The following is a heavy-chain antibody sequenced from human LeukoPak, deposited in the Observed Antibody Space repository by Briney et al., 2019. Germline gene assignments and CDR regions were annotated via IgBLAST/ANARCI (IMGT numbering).Heavy chain of an antibody. Sequence: GMSLRLSCAASGLTFSNYGMHWVRQAPGKGLEWVAVVWYDGTNRYYADSVRGRFTISRDNSKNTLYLQMNSLRADDTAVYICAKDCSGGSCSYFDYWGQGTLVTVSS. V-gene: IGHV3-33*06. CDR1: GLTFSNYG. J-gene: IGHJ4*02. CDR2: VWYDGTNR. D-gene: IGHD2-15*01. CDR3: AKDCSGGSCSYFDY.